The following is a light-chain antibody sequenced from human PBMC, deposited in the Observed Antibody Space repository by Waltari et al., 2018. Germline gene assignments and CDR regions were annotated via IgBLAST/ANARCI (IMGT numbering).Light chain of an antibody. V-gene: IGKV4-1*01. CDR1: QSVLYSSNNKNY. CDR3: QQYYSTPPMIT. CDR2: WAS. Sequence: DIVMTQAPDSLACPLGERGTITCKSSQSVLYSSNNKNYLAWYQQKPGQPPKLLIYWASTRESGVPDRFSGSGSGTDFTLTISSLQAEDVAVYYCQQYYSTPPMITFGQGTRLEIK. J-gene: IGKJ5*01.